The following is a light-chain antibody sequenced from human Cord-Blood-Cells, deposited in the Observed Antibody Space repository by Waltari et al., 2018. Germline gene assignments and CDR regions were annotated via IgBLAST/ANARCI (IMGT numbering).Light chain of an antibody. CDR2: WAS. V-gene: IGKV4-1*01. CDR3: QQYYSTPQT. J-gene: IGKJ1*01. Sequence: DIVMTPPPDAMPVSLGGEAATHSNTSRSVLCSSNNKNYLAWYQQKPGQPPKLLIYWASTRESGVPDRFSGSGSGTDFTLTISSLQAEDVAVYYCQQYYSTPQTFGQGTKVEIK. CDR1: RSVLCSSNNKNY.